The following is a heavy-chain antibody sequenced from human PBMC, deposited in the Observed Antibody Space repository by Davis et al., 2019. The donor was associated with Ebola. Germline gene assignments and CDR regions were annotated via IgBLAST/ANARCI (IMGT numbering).Heavy chain of an antibody. CDR2: IGSGTSTI. CDR3: AKSTMIVGDWDFDY. J-gene: IGHJ4*02. CDR1: GFSFSNYG. V-gene: IGHV3-48*01. Sequence: GESLKISCAASGFSFSNYGMHWVRQAPGKGLEWVSFIGSGTSTIYYADSVRGRLTIFRDNAKNSLYLQMSSLRADDTAVYYCAKSTMIVGDWDFDYWGQGTLVTVSS. D-gene: IGHD3-22*01.